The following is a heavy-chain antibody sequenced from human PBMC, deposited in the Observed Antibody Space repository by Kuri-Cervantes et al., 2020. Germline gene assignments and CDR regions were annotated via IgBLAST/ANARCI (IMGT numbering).Heavy chain of an antibody. J-gene: IGHJ3*02. D-gene: IGHD6-19*01. V-gene: IGHV3-7*01. CDR2: INQDGSEK. CDR1: GGSFSGYY. Sequence: GGSLRLSCAVYGGSFSGYYWSWIRQPPGKGLEWVANINQDGSEKKYVASVKGRFTISRDNAKNSLYLQMNNLRDEDTAVYHCARDLWGIAVTGYHSALGPDDAFDIWGQGTVVTVSS. CDR3: ARDLWGIAVTGYHSALGPDDAFDI.